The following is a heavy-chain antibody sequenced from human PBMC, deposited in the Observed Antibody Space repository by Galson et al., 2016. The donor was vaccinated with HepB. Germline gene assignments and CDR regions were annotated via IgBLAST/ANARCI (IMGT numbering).Heavy chain of an antibody. CDR1: GGTFSTYA. D-gene: IGHD6-19*01. CDR3: AREGYSSGWDRDGY. J-gene: IGHJ4*02. Sequence: SVKASCKASGGTFSTYAINWVRQAPGQGLEWMGGIIPMLDTTNYAQKFQGRLTITADESTRTAFMDLSSLRSEDTAMYYCAREGYSSGWDRDGYWGQGTLVTVSS. V-gene: IGHV1-69*13. CDR2: IIPMLDTT.